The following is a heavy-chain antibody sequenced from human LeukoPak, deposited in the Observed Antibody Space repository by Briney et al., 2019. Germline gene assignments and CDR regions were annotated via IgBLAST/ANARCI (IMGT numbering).Heavy chain of an antibody. CDR1: GGSFSGYY. D-gene: IGHD5-18*01. V-gene: IGHV4-34*01. CDR2: INHSGST. CDR3: ARGLRYGYYYYYYMDV. J-gene: IGHJ6*03. Sequence: SETLSLTCAVYGGSFSGYYWSWIRQPPGKGLEWIGEINHSGSTNYNPSLKSRVTISVDTSKNQFSLKLSSVTAADTAVYYCARGLRYGYYYYYYMDVWGKGTTVTVSS.